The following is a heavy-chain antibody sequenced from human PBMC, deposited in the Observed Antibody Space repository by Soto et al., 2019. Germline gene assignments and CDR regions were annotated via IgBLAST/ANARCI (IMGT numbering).Heavy chain of an antibody. CDR2: ISGSGGST. CDR3: AKVFGGIVMMTGPVRYFDY. V-gene: IGHV3-23*01. D-gene: IGHD2-15*01. CDR1: GFSFSSYA. Sequence: GVSPRLSCAAYGFSFSSYAMSWVGQAPGKGLEWVSAISGSGGSTYYADSVKGRFTISRDNSKNTLYLQMNSLRAEDTAVYYCAKVFGGIVMMTGPVRYFDYCGQGTLVTAPS. J-gene: IGHJ4*02.